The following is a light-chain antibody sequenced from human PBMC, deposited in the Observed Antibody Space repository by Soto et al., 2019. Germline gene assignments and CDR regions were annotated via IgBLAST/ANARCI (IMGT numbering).Light chain of an antibody. J-gene: IGLJ2*01. V-gene: IGLV2-14*01. CDR1: SSDVGGYNY. CDR3: CSYTRRSTRV. CDR2: EVS. Sequence: QSVLTQPASVSGSPGQSITISCTGSSSDVGGYNYVSWYQQHPGKAPKLMIYEVSNRPSGISNRFSGSKSGNTASLTLSGLQAEDEADYYCCSYTRRSTRVFGGGTKLTVL.